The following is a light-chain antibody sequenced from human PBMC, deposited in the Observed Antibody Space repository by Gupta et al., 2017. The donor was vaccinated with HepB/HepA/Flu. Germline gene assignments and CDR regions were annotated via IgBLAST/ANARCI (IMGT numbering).Light chain of an antibody. CDR1: SGSVSTSYY. V-gene: IGLV8-61*01. CDR2: NTN. Sequence: QTVVTQEPSFSVSPGGTVTLTCGLSSGSVSTSYYPSWYQQTPGQAPRILFYNTNTRSSGVPDRVSASILGNTAVLTTTGAEADDDADDYCVQSTGSGMGVFGGGTKLTVL. J-gene: IGLJ3*02. CDR3: VQSTGSGMGV.